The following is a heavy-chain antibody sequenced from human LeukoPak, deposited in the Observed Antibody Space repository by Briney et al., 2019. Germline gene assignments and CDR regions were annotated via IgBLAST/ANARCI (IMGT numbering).Heavy chain of an antibody. CDR3: ARIQWLAGHFDY. V-gene: IGHV4-59*12. CDR2: IYYSGST. J-gene: IGHJ4*02. Sequence: SETLSLTCTVSGASITTYYWSWIRQPPGKGLECIGYIYYSGSTNYNPSFKGRVTISVDTSKNQFSLKLSSVTAADTAVYYCARIQWLAGHFDYWGQGTLVTVSS. CDR1: GASITTYY. D-gene: IGHD6-19*01.